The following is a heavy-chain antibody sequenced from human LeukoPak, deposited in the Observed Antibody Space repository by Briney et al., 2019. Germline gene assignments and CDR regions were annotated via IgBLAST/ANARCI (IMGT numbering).Heavy chain of an antibody. CDR2: INSDGSST. J-gene: IGHJ3*02. CDR3: ARKGLVGPSAFDI. D-gene: IGHD2-2*01. Sequence: GGSLRLSCAASGFTFSSYWMHWVRHAPGKGLVWVSRINSDGSSTSYADSVKGRFTISRDNAKNTLYLQMNSLRAEDTAVYYCARKGLVGPSAFDIWGQGTMVTVPS. V-gene: IGHV3-74*01. CDR1: GFTFSSYW.